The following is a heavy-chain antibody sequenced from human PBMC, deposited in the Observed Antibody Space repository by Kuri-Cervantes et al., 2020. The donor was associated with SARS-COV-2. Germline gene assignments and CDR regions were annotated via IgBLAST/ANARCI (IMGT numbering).Heavy chain of an antibody. Sequence: GESLKISCAASGFTFSSYSMNWVRQAPGKGLEWVSYISSSSSTIYYADSVKGRFTISRDDSKSIAYLQMNSLKTEDTAVYYCTREGVYYDFWSGYYAFDIWGQGTMVTVSS. J-gene: IGHJ3*02. D-gene: IGHD3-3*01. CDR2: ISSSSSTI. CDR3: TREGVYYDFWSGYYAFDI. CDR1: GFTFSSYS. V-gene: IGHV3-48*01.